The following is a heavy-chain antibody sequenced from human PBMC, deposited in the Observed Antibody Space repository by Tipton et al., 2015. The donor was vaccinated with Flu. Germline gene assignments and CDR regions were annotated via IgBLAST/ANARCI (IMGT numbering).Heavy chain of an antibody. J-gene: IGHJ4*02. CDR1: GYTFSTYW. CDR2: IKQDGSEI. V-gene: IGHV3-7*01. CDR3: AKADSSGFYYARRHS. D-gene: IGHD3-22*01. Sequence: SLKLSCAASGYTFSTYWMSWVRQAPGKGLEWVAHIKQDGSEIYYVDSVKGRFSISRDNAKNSLYLQMNSLRAEDTAVYYCAKADSSGFYYARRHSWGQGTLVTVSS.